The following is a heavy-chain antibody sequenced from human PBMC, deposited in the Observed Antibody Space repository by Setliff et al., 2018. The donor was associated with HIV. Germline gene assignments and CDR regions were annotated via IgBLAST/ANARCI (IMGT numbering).Heavy chain of an antibody. V-gene: IGHV4-59*11. Sequence: PSETLSLTCTVSGGSITGHYWSWIRQPPGKGLEWIGSIYYSGSTYYNPSLKSRVTILVDTSKKQLSLKMSSVTAADTAVYYCASLYNWNPRGGVGGAFDIWGQGTMVTVSS. D-gene: IGHD1-20*01. CDR3: ASLYNWNPRGGVGGAFDI. J-gene: IGHJ3*02. CDR1: GGSITGHY. CDR2: IYYSGST.